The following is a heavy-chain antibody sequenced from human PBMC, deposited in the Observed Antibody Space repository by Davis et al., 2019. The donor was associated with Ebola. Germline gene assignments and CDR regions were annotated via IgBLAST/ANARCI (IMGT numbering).Heavy chain of an antibody. CDR3: ARDAGGSGYYGSWFDP. V-gene: IGHV1-69*13. D-gene: IGHD3-3*01. CDR1: GGTFSSYA. CDR2: IIPIFGTA. J-gene: IGHJ5*02. Sequence: AASVKVSCKASGGTFSSYAISWVRQAPGQGLEWMGGIIPIFGTANYAQKFQGRVTITADESTSTAYMELRSLGSEDTAVYYCARDAGGSGYYGSWFDPWGQGTLVTVSS.